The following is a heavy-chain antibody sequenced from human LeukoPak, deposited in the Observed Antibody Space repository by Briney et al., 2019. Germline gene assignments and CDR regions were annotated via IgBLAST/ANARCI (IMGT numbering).Heavy chain of an antibody. CDR1: GYTFTTYG. J-gene: IGHJ4*02. D-gene: IGHD3-10*01. Sequence: ASVKVSCKTSGYTFTTYGITWVRQAPGQGLEWMGWISTYDGKTKYSQKVQGRVTMTTDTSTSTVYMDLRSLRSDDTAVYYCATWDSPKSLWFGELSLDYWGQGTLVTVSS. CDR3: ATWDSPKSLWFGELSLDY. CDR2: ISTYDGKT. V-gene: IGHV1-18*01.